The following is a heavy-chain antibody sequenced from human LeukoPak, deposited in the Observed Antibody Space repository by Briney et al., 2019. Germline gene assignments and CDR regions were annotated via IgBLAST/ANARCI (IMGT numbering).Heavy chain of an antibody. J-gene: IGHJ4*02. CDR3: ARGFYGAGSHFDY. V-gene: IGHV4-30-2*01. D-gene: IGHD3-10*01. CDR1: GGSISSGDFP. Sequence: SETLSLTCAVSGGSISSGDFPWSWIRQPPGKGLEWIGYIFHTGHTSYNPSLKSRVTISVDMSKNQLSLRLTSVTAADTAVYSCARGFYGAGSHFDYWGQGTLVTVSS. CDR2: IFHTGHT.